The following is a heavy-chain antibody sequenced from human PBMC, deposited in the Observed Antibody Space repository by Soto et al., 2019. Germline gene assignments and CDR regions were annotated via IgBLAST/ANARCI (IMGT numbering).Heavy chain of an antibody. CDR2: ISAYNGNT. CDR1: GYTFTSYG. D-gene: IGHD6-6*01. J-gene: IGHJ6*04. CDR3: ARKRSSNYYYCGKDV. Sequence: ASVKVSCKASGYTFTSYGISWVRQAPVQGLEWMGWISAYNGNTNYAQKLQGRVTMTTDTSTSTAYMELRSLRSDDTAVYYCARKRSSNYYYCGKDVWGKGTTVTVAS. V-gene: IGHV1-18*01.